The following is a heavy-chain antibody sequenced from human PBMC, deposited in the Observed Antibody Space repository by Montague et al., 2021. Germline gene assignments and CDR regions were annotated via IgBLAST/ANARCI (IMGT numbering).Heavy chain of an antibody. CDR1: ASNLNTW. J-gene: IGHJ3*01. CDR3: ARQVTRTLRAFDL. D-gene: IGHD3-10*01. Sequence: QSGAEVKKPGESLRISCQGSASNLNTWISWIRHMPGKGLEWMTRIDPTDSYPDYRPSFQGHVTVSIDKSLNTAYLQWTSLKASDTAIYYCARQVTRTLRAFDLWGQGTLVAVSS. V-gene: IGHV5-10-1*01. CDR2: IDPTDSYP.